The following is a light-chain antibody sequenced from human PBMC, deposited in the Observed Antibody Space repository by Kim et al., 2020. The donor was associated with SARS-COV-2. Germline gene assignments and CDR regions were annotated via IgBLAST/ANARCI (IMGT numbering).Light chain of an antibody. V-gene: IGLV3-19*01. J-gene: IGLJ2*01. CDR2: GKN. CDR3: YTRDSSGNHRV. Sequence: SELTQDPAVSVALGQTVRITCQGDSLRSYYASWYQQKPGQAPVLVIYGKNNRPSGIPDRFSGSSSGNTASLTITGAQAEGEADYYCYTRDSSGNHRVFGG. CDR1: SLRSYY.